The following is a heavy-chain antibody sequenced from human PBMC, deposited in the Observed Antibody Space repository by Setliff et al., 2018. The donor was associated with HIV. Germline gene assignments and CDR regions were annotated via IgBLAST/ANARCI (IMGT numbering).Heavy chain of an antibody. CDR1: GGSISSSSYY. CDR3: ASGHAGATFYYGMDV. Sequence: KTSETLSLTCTVSGGSISSSSYYWGWIRQPPGKGLEWIGSIYHSGSTYYNPSLKSRVTISVDTSKNQFSLKLSSVTAADTAVYYCASGHAGATFYYGMDVWGQGTTVTVSS. J-gene: IGHJ6*02. D-gene: IGHD6-25*01. V-gene: IGHV4-39*07. CDR2: IYHSGST.